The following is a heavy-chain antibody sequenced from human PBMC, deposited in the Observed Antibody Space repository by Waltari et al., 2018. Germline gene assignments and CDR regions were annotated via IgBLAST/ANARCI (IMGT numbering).Heavy chain of an antibody. CDR2: FDPEDGET. D-gene: IGHD1-7*01. CDR1: GYTRAALS. J-gene: IGHJ4*02. V-gene: IGHV1-24*01. Sequence: LPLVQAGAEVKKPGASVKVSCKFSGYTRAALSMLWVRQAPGKGLEWMGGFDPEDGETIYAQKFQGRVTMTEDTSTDTAYMELSSLRSEDTAVYYCATAFTGTTGYYFDYWGQGTLVTVSS. CDR3: ATAFTGTTGYYFDY.